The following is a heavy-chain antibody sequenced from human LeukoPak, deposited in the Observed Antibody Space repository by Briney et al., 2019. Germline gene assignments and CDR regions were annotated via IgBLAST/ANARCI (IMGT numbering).Heavy chain of an antibody. CDR2: ISSSSSYI. D-gene: IGHD5-24*01. CDR3: AREMATITGAFDI. CDR1: GFTISSYS. V-gene: IGHV3-21*01. J-gene: IGHJ3*02. Sequence: GGSLRLSCAASGFTISSYSMNWVRQAPGKGLEWVSSISSSSSYIYYADSVKGRFTISRDNAENSLYLQMNSLRAEDTAVYYCAREMATITGAFDIWGQGTMVTVSS.